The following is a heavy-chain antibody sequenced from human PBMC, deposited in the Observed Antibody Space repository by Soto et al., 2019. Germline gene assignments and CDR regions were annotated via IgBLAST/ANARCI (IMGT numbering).Heavy chain of an antibody. V-gene: IGHV1-18*01. D-gene: IGHD2-15*01. J-gene: IGHJ3*02. Sequence: ASVKVSCKASGYTFTSYGINWVRQAPGQGLEWMGWISAHNSDTNYAQKSQGRVTMTTDTPTSTAFMELRSLRSDDTAVYYCASAARYCSGAVCYPHAFGIWGQGTMVTVSS. CDR2: ISAHNSDT. CDR1: GYTFTSYG. CDR3: ASAARYCSGAVCYPHAFGI.